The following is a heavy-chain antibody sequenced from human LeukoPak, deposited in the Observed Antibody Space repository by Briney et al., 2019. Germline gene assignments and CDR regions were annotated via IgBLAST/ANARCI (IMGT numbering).Heavy chain of an antibody. D-gene: IGHD2-2*01. CDR3: ARGGSVPAAMYLCDY. CDR2: ISSNGGST. Sequence: GGSLRLSCAASGFTFSSYAMHWVRQAPGKGLEYVSAISSNGGSTYYANSVKGRFTISRDNSKNTLYLQMGSLRAEDMAVYYCARGGSVPAAMYLCDYWGQGTLVTVSS. V-gene: IGHV3-64*01. CDR1: GFTFSSYA. J-gene: IGHJ4*02.